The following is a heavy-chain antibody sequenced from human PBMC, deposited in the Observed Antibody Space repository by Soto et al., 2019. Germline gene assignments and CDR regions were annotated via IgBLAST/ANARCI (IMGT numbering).Heavy chain of an antibody. Sequence: PGGSLRLSCAASGFSFSDYAMSWVRQAPGKGLEWVSVISESGGSTHYADSVRGRFTVSRENSKNSLSLRMNSLRDEDTAVYFCAKRSPYSSGWYSPIFDYWGQGAMVNVSS. V-gene: IGHV3-23*01. J-gene: IGHJ4*02. D-gene: IGHD6-13*01. CDR3: AKRSPYSSGWYSPIFDY. CDR2: ISESGGST. CDR1: GFSFSDYA.